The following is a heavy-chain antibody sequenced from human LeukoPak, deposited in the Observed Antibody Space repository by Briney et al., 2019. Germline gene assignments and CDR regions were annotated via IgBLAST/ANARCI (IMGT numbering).Heavy chain of an antibody. Sequence: GGSLRLSCAASGFTFSIYAMSWVRQAPGKGLEWVSSTSSGGDYTYYAGSVKGRFTIPRDNSKNTLYLQMNSLRAEDTATYYCAKDRPNYYESNGHYYRRDGDSWGQGTLVTVSS. CDR1: GFTFSIYA. V-gene: IGHV3-23*01. J-gene: IGHJ5*01. CDR2: TSSGGDYT. CDR3: AKDRPNYYESNGHYYRRDGDS. D-gene: IGHD3-22*01.